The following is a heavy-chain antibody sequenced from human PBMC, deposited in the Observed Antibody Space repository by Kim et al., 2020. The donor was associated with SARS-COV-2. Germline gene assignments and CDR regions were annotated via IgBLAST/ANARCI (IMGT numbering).Heavy chain of an antibody. D-gene: IGHD5-12*01. V-gene: IGHV4-34*01. CDR1: GGSFSGYY. CDR3: ARAEAGGYDREGVADY. CDR2: INHSGST. Sequence: SETLSLTCAVYGGSFSGYYWSWIRQPPGKGLEWIGEINHSGSTNYNPSLKSRVTISVDTSKNQFSLKLSSVTAADTAVYYCARAEAGGYDREGVADYWGQGTLVTVSS. J-gene: IGHJ4*02.